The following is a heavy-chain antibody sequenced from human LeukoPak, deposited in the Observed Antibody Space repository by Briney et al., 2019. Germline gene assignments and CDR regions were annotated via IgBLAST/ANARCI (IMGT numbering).Heavy chain of an antibody. CDR1: GFTFSSYA. D-gene: IGHD3-22*01. J-gene: IGHJ4*02. CDR3: TTGDSSGYYYFPPPFDY. Sequence: GGSLRLSCAASGFTFSSYAMSWVRQAPGKGLEWVSAISGSGGSTYYADSVKGRFTISRDNSKNMLYLQMNSLRAEDTAVYYCTTGDSSGYYYFPPPFDYWGQGTLVTVSS. CDR2: ISGSGGST. V-gene: IGHV3-23*01.